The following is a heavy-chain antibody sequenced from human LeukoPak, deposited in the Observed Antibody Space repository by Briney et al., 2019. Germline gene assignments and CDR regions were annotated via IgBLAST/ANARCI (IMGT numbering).Heavy chain of an antibody. Sequence: GGSLGLSCAASGFTVINNYMGWVRQAPAKGLEWVSVINTVGTTYYADSVRGRFTISRDNSKNTLYLQMNSLRVEDTALYYCAGSLAYCGGDCRLGDYWGQGTLVTVSS. J-gene: IGHJ4*02. V-gene: IGHV3-66*01. CDR3: AGSLAYCGGDCRLGDY. D-gene: IGHD2-21*02. CDR1: GFTVINNY. CDR2: INTVGTT.